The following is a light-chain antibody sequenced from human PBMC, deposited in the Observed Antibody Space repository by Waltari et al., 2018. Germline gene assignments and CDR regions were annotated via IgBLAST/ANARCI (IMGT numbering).Light chain of an antibody. CDR3: QQYNNWPPQLT. J-gene: IGKJ4*01. CDR2: GAS. Sequence: EIVMTQSPATLSVSPGERATLSCRASQSVSSNLAWYQQKPGQAPRLLSYGASTRATVIPARFSGSGSGTEFTLTISSMQSEDFAVYYCQQYNNWPPQLTFGGGTKVEIK. CDR1: QSVSSN. V-gene: IGKV3-15*01.